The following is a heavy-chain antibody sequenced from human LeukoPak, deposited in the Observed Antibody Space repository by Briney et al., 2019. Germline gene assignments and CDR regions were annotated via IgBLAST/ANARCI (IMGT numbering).Heavy chain of an antibody. V-gene: IGHV4-34*01. Sequence: SETLSLTCAVYGGSFSGYYWSWIRQPPGKGLEWIGEINHSGSTNYNPSLKSRVTISVDTSKNQFSLKLSSVTAADTAVYYCARGSMAVAGKTPPRYWGQGTLVTVSS. CDR1: GGSFSGYY. CDR2: INHSGST. CDR3: ARGSMAVAGKTPPRY. J-gene: IGHJ4*02. D-gene: IGHD6-19*01.